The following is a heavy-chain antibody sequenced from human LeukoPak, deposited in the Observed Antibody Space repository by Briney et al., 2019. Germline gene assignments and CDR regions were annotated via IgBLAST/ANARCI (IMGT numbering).Heavy chain of an antibody. CDR2: IYPGDSDT. J-gene: IGHJ3*02. V-gene: IGHV5-51*01. Sequence: GESLKISCKGSGYSSTSYWTGWVRQLPGKGLEGMGIIYPGDSDTTYSPSFQGRVTISADKSISTAYLQWSSLKASDTAMYYCARRVFLGDAFDIWGQGTMVTVSS. D-gene: IGHD2-8*01. CDR3: ARRVFLGDAFDI. CDR1: GYSSTSYW.